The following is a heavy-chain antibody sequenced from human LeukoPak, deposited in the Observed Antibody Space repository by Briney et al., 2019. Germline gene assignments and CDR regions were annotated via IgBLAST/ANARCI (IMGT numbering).Heavy chain of an antibody. Sequence: GGSLRLSCAASGFTFSSYAMMWVRQAPGKGLEWVSTVSGGGGGTYYADSVKGRFTISRDNSKNTLYLQMNSLRAEDTAVYYCAKSLWMTTVTFFDYWGQGTLVTVSS. CDR3: AKSLWMTTVTFFDY. D-gene: IGHD4-17*01. CDR2: VSGGGGGT. V-gene: IGHV3-23*01. CDR1: GFTFSSYA. J-gene: IGHJ4*02.